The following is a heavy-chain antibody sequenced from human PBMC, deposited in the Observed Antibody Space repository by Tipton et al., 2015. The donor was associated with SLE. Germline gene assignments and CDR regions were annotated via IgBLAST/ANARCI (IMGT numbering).Heavy chain of an antibody. V-gene: IGHV3-11*04. CDR2: ISNNGATT. Sequence: SLRLSCAASGLTFRTYYMSWIRQAPGKGLEWVSYISNNGATTYYADSVKGRFTISRDNTKNTLYLQMNSLRAEDTAVYYCARFSGGRIDYWGQGTLVTVSS. CDR1: GLTFRTYY. J-gene: IGHJ4*02. D-gene: IGHD6-25*01. CDR3: ARFSGGRIDY.